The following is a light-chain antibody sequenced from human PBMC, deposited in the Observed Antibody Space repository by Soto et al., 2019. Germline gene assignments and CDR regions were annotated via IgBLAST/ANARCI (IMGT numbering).Light chain of an antibody. CDR1: QSISSW. J-gene: IGKJ1*01. CDR2: KAS. CDR3: QQYNSYSGT. Sequence: DIQMTQSPSTLYASVGDRVTITCRASQSISSWLAGYQQKPGKAPKLLIYKASSLESGVSSRFSGSGSGTVVTRTISSLQPDDFATYYFQQYNSYSGTFGQGAKVEI. V-gene: IGKV1-5*03.